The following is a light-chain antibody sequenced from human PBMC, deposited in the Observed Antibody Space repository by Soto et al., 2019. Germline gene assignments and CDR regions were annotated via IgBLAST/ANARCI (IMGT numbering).Light chain of an antibody. CDR2: KAS. J-gene: IGKJ1*01. V-gene: IGKV1-5*03. CDR3: QHYNSYSEA. CDR1: QTISSW. Sequence: DVQMSQYPSTLSGSVGYRVTITCRASQTISSWLAWYQQKPGKAPKLLIYKASTLKSGVPSRFSGSGSGTEFTLTISSLQPDDFATYYCQHYNSYSEAFGQGTKADI.